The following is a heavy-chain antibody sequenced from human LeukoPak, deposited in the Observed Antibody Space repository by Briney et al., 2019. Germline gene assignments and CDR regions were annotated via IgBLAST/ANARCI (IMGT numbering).Heavy chain of an antibody. D-gene: IGHD1-1*01. CDR3: ARPLGQGNEYGMDV. V-gene: IGHV4-30-2*01. Sequence: PSETLSLTCAVSGGSISSGGYSWSWLRQPPGKGLEWIGYIYHSGSTYYNPSLKSRVTISVDTSKNQFSLKLTSVTAADTAVYYCARPLGQGNEYGMDVWGQGTTVTVSS. J-gene: IGHJ6*02. CDR1: GGSISSGGYS. CDR2: IYHSGST.